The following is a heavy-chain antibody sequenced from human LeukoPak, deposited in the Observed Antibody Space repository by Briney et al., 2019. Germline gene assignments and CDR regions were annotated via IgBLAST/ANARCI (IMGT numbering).Heavy chain of an antibody. V-gene: IGHV3-48*02. CDR2: ISSASSTT. D-gene: IGHD4-17*01. CDR1: GFTFSTYT. J-gene: IGHJ4*02. CDR3: ARDTYGDYTFDY. Sequence: GGSLRLSCAASGFTFSTYTMNWVRQAPGKGLEWVSYISSASSTTYYADSVEGRFTISRDNAKNSLYLQFNSLRDEDTAVYYCARDTYGDYTFDYWGQGTLVTVSS.